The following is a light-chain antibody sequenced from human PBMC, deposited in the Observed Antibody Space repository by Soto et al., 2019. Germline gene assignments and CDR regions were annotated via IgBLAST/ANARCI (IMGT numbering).Light chain of an antibody. Sequence: QPVLTQPPSVSGAPGQRVTIFCTRSSSNIGAGYDVHWYQQLPGTAPKLLISGNSNRPSGVPDRFSGSKSGTSASLAITGLQAEDEADYYCQSYDSSLSGWVFGGGTKVTVL. CDR2: GNS. CDR1: SSNIGAGYD. J-gene: IGLJ3*02. V-gene: IGLV1-40*01. CDR3: QSYDSSLSGWV.